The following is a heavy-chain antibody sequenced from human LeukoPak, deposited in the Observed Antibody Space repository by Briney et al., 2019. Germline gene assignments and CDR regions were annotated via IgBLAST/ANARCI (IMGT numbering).Heavy chain of an antibody. CDR1: GFTLSDYY. D-gene: IGHD3-10*01. CDR3: ARDNPSWFGEQL. V-gene: IGHV3-11*01. Sequence: GGSLRLSCAASGFTLSDYYMSWIRQTPGKGLEWVSYISSSGSTIYYADSVKGRFTISRDNAKNSLYLQMNSLRAEDTAVYYCARDNPSWFGEQLWGQGTLVTVSS. CDR2: ISSSGSTI. J-gene: IGHJ4*02.